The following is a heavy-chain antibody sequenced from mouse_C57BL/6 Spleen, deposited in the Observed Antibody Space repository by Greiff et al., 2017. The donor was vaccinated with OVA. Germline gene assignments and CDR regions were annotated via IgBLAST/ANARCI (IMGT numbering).Heavy chain of an antibody. J-gene: IGHJ4*01. CDR3: AGQLVPFYYAMDY. V-gene: IGHV1-53*01. CDR2: INPSNGGT. Sequence: QVQLQQPGTELVKPGASVKLSCKASGYTFTSYWLHWVKQRPGQGLEWIGNINPSNGGTNYNEKFKSKATLTVDKSSSTAYMQLSGLTSEDSAVYYCAGQLVPFYYAMDYWGQGTSVTVSS. D-gene: IGHD4-1*02. CDR1: GYTFTSYW.